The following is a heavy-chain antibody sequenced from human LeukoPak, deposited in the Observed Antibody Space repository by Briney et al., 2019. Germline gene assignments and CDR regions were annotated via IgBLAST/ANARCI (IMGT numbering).Heavy chain of an antibody. CDR3: AKDTYYDILTGYYNSDY. CDR1: GFTFSSYA. CDR2: ISGSGGST. J-gene: IGHJ4*02. V-gene: IGHV3-23*01. Sequence: GGSLRVSCAASGFTFSSYAMSWVRQARGKGLEWVSAISGSGGSTYYADSVKGRFTISRDNSKNTLYLQMNSLRAEDTAVYYCAKDTYYDILTGYYNSDYWGQGTLVTVSS. D-gene: IGHD3-9*01.